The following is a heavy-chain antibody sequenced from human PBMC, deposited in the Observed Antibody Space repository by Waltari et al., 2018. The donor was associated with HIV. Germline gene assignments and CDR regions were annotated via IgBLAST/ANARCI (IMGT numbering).Heavy chain of an antibody. J-gene: IGHJ4*02. Sequence: QVRLVESGGGVVPPGGSLRLSCEASGFRFRGYGIPWARQAPGKGLEWVAFIRHDDSNRYYRDSVKGRFTISRDNSKNTVDLQMNNLKAEDTAVYYCGKDSNYFYDSTGYYCDFWGQGTLVTVSS. D-gene: IGHD3-3*01. V-gene: IGHV3-30*02. CDR1: GFRFRGYG. CDR2: IRHDDSNR. CDR3: GKDSNYFYDSTGYYCDF.